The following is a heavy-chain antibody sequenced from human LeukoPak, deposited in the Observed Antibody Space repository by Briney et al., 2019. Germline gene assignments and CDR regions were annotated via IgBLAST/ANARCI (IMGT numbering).Heavy chain of an antibody. J-gene: IGHJ3*02. CDR1: GFTFSSYA. D-gene: IGHD3-10*01. Sequence: GGSLRLSCAASGFTFSSYAMSWVRQAPGKGLEWVSAISGSGGSTYYADSVKGRFTISRDNSKNTLYLQMNSLRAEDTAVYYCEKDVLLWFGELFSAFDIWGQGTMVTVSS. CDR3: EKDVLLWFGELFSAFDI. CDR2: ISGSGGST. V-gene: IGHV3-23*01.